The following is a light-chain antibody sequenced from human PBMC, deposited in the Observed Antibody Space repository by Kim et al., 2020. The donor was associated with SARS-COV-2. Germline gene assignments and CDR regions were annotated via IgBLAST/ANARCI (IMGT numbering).Light chain of an antibody. CDR2: RDS. Sequence: ALGQTARITCGGNNIGSKSVHWYQQKPGQAPVLVIYRDSKRPSGIPERFSGSNSGNTATLTISRAQAGDETNYYCQVWDASTDVVFGGGTKLTVL. CDR3: QVWDASTDVV. CDR1: NIGSKS. V-gene: IGLV3-9*01. J-gene: IGLJ2*01.